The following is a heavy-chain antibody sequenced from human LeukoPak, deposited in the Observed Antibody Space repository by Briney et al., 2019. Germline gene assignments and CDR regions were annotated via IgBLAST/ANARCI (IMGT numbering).Heavy chain of an antibody. CDR2: ISSNGGST. V-gene: IGHV3-64D*06. CDR3: VKGGGTHSSSYHNFDY. CDR1: GFTFSSYA. J-gene: IGHJ4*02. D-gene: IGHD6-6*01. Sequence: PGGSLRLSCSASGFTFSSYAMHWVRQAPGKGLEYVSAISSNGGSTYYADSVKGRFTISRDNSKNTLYLQMSSLRVEDTAVYYCVKGGGTHSSSYHNFDYWGQGTLVTVSS.